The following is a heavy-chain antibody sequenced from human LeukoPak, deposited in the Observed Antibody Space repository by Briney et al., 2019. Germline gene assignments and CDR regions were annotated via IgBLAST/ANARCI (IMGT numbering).Heavy chain of an antibody. CDR2: ISSSSSTI. CDR1: GFTFSSYN. V-gene: IGHV3-48*01. Sequence: GGSLRLSCAASGFTFSSYNMNWVRQAPGKGLEWVSCISSSSSTIYYADSVKGRFTISRDNAKNSLYLQMNSLRAEDTAVYYCARDRIEQQRTLGRSSNYYSYYYMDVWGKGTTVTVPS. D-gene: IGHD6-13*01. CDR3: ARDRIEQQRTLGRSSNYYSYYYMDV. J-gene: IGHJ6*03.